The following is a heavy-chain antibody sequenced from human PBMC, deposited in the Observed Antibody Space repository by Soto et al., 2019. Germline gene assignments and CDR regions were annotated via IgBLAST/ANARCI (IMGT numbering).Heavy chain of an antibody. CDR1: GGSINSYY. V-gene: IGHV4-59*08. CDR2: IFYSGNT. CDR3: ARHAPGGPFDS. J-gene: IGHJ4*02. Sequence: QVQLQESGPGLVKPSETLSLTCTVSGGSINSYYWSWIRQSPGKGLEWIGYIFYSGNTNYNPSLNRRVTLSVDTSKNQFSLKLTSVTAADTAVDYCARHAPGGPFDSWGQGTLVTVSS.